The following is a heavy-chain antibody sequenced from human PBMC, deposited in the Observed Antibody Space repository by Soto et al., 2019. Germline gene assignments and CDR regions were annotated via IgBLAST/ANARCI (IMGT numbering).Heavy chain of an antibody. V-gene: IGHV3-23*01. CDR1: GVTFSSYA. J-gene: IGHJ2*01. Sequence: EVQLLESGGGLVQPGGSLRLSCAASGVTFSSYAMSWVRQAPGKGREWVSAISCSGGSTYYADSVKGRFPISRDNSKNTLSLQMNRLRAEDTAVYYCAKDLTTNAPNYWYCDLWGRGTLVTVSS. CDR3: AKDLTTNAPNYWYCDL. D-gene: IGHD1-1*01. CDR2: ISCSGGST.